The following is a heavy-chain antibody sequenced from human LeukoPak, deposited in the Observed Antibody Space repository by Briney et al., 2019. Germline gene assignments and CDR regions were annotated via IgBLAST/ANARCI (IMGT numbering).Heavy chain of an antibody. V-gene: IGHV3-23*01. CDR1: GITLSNYG. CDR2: ISDSGGGR. Sequence: GGSLRLSCAVSGITLSNYGMTWLRQAPGKGLEWVAGISDSGGGRYYADSVKGRFTISRDNPKNTLYLQMNSLRAEDTAVYFCAKRGVVIRVILVGFHKEAYYFDSWGQGALVTVSS. J-gene: IGHJ4*02. D-gene: IGHD3-22*01. CDR3: AKRGVVIRVILVGFHKEAYYFDS.